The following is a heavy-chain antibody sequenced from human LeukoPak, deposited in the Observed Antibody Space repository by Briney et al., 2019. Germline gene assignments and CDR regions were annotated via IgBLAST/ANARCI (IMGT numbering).Heavy chain of an antibody. CDR2: MQYDGSEE. CDR3: AGKAAAYYFVY. D-gene: IGHD2-2*01. V-gene: IGHV3-30*02. CDR1: GFSFTTYG. J-gene: IGHJ4*02. Sequence: QPGGSLRLSCAASGFSFTTYGMHWVRQAPGKGLEWVTFMQYDGSEEYYADSVKGRFTISRDNSKNTLYLQMDILRGEDTAVYSCAGKAAAYYFVYWGQGTLVTVSS.